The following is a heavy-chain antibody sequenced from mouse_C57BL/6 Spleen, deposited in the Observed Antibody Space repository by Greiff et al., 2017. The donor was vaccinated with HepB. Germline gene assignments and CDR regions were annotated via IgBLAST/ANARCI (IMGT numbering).Heavy chain of an antibody. D-gene: IGHD1-1*01. CDR3: ASRKLQAWYFDV. CDR1: GYTFTSYW. J-gene: IGHJ1*03. CDR2: IYPGSGST. V-gene: IGHV1-55*01. Sequence: QVQPQQPGAELVKPGASVKMSCKASGYTFTSYWITWVKQRPGQGLEWIGDIYPGSGSTNYNEKFKSKATLTVDTSSSTAYMQLSSLTSEDSAVYYCASRKLQAWYFDVWGTGTTVTVSS.